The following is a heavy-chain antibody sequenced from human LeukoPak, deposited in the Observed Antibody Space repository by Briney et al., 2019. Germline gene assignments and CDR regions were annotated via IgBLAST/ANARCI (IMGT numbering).Heavy chain of an antibody. CDR3: ARDPGGDY. Sequence: SQTLSLTCTVSGGSVSSGNYYWSWIRQPAGKALEWIGRVYTSGSTKYKPSLKSRVTISVDTSKNQFSLKLSSVTAADTAVYYCARDPGGDYWGQGTLVTVSS. D-gene: IGHD3-10*01. CDR2: VYTSGST. V-gene: IGHV4-61*02. J-gene: IGHJ4*02. CDR1: GGSVSSGNYY.